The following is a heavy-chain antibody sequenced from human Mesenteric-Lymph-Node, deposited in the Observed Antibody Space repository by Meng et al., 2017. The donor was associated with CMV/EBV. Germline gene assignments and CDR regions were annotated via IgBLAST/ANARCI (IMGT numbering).Heavy chain of an antibody. D-gene: IGHD2/OR15-2a*01. V-gene: IGHV3-72*01. CDR3: ARDNSNWTFDF. CDR2: TKDKTVSFIT. Sequence: CAASGLSTNDHYLDWVRQAPGKGLEWVARTKDKTVSFITEYAASVKGRFSISRDASKNSLYLQMNSLKTEDTAMYYCARDNSNWTFDFWGRGTLVTVSS. J-gene: IGHJ2*01. CDR1: GLSTNDHY.